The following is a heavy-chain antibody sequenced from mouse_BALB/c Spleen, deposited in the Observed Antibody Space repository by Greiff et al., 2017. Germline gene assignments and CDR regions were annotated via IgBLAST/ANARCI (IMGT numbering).Heavy chain of an antibody. CDR2: IDPENGDT. CDR3: NARMITTGFAY. J-gene: IGHJ3*01. D-gene: IGHD2-4*01. Sequence: VQLQQSGAELVRSGASVKLSCTASGFNIKDYYMHWVKQRPEQGLEWIGWIDPENGDTEYAPKFQGKATMTADTSSNTAYLQLSSLTSEDTAVYYCNARMITTGFAYWGQGTLVTVSA. V-gene: IGHV14-4*02. CDR1: GFNIKDYY.